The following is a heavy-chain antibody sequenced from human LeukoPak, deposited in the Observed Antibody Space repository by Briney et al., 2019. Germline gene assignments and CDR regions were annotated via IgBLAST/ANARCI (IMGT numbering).Heavy chain of an antibody. CDR2: IYYSGST. CDR1: VGSISRYY. V-gene: IGHV4-59*01. D-gene: IGHD5-18*01. CDR3: AGVHTPGRYSPADFDY. J-gene: IGHJ4*02. Sequence: PSETLSLTCTVSVGSISRYYWIWIRQPPGKGLEWIGYIYYSGSTNYNPSLKSRVTISVDTSKNQFSLKLSSVTAADTAEYYCAGVHTPGRYSPADFDYWGQGTLVTVSS.